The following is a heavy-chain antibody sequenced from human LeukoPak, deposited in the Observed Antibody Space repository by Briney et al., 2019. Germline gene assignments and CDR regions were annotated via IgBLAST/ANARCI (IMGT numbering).Heavy chain of an antibody. D-gene: IGHD2-21*01. CDR2: IRNDGDVI. CDR1: GFTITSFG. J-gene: IGHJ4*02. CDR3: AKDFISIKALIPWDY. Sequence: GGSLRLSCAASGFTITSFGMQWVRQTPGKGLEWVAFIRNDGDVIYYADSVKGRFTISRDNSKSTVSLQLNSLRVEDTGVYYCAKDFISIKALIPWDYWGQGTLVTVSS. V-gene: IGHV3-30*02.